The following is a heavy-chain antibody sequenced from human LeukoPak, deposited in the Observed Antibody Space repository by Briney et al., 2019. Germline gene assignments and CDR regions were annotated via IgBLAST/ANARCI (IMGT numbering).Heavy chain of an antibody. CDR1: GFAFSSYA. CDR2: ISSDGVGT. CDR3: ARRAYAYGCDY. D-gene: IGHD5-18*01. V-gene: IGHV3-64D*08. Sequence: GGSLRLSCSASGFAFSSYAMYWVRQAPGKGLDYVSSISSDGVGTYYADSVKGRFTISRDNSKNTLYLQMSSLSTEDTALYYCARRAYAYGCDYWGQGTLVTVSS. J-gene: IGHJ4*02.